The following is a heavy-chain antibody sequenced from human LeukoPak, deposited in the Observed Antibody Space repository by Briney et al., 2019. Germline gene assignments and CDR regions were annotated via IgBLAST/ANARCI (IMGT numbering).Heavy chain of an antibody. J-gene: IGHJ4*02. Sequence: GRSLRLSCAASGFTFSTYSMNWVRQAPGKGLEWVSYISSRSDMIYYADSVKGRFTISRDNVKNSLYLQMNSLRDEDTAVYYCAREKVEMATILLDYWGQGTLVTVSS. CDR2: ISSRSDMI. CDR1: GFTFSTYS. D-gene: IGHD5-24*01. V-gene: IGHV3-48*02. CDR3: AREKVEMATILLDY.